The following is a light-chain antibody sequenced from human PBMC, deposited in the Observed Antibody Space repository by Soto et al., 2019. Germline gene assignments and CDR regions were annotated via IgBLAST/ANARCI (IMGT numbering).Light chain of an antibody. Sequence: SYELTQPPSVSVAPGKTARITCGGDNIESRSVHWYQQKPGQAPVLVIDYDSDRPSGIPERFSGSNSGNTATLTISRVEAGDEADYYCQVWDSTTGHAYVFGTGTKLTVL. V-gene: IGLV3-21*04. CDR2: YDS. J-gene: IGLJ1*01. CDR3: QVWDSTTGHAYV. CDR1: NIESRS.